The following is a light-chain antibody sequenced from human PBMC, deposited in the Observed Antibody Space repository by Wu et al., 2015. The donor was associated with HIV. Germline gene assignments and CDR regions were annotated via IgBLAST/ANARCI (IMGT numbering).Light chain of an antibody. CDR2: DAS. CDR3: QQRANWPLT. J-gene: IGKJ4*01. V-gene: IGKV3-11*01. CDR1: QSVYSY. Sequence: EIVLTQSPATLSLSPGERATLSCRASQSVYSYLAWYQQRPGQAPRLLIKDASNRASGIPDRFSGGGSGTDFTLTISSLEPEDFAVYYCQQRANWPLTFGGGTRLEIK.